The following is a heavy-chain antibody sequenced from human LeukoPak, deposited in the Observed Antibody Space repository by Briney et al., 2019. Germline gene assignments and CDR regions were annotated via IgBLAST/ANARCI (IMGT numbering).Heavy chain of an antibody. D-gene: IGHD2-8*02. CDR2: IFPSGGEI. CDR1: GFTFSSYG. V-gene: IGHV3-23*01. J-gene: IGHJ4*02. Sequence: GGSLRLSCAASGFTFSSYGMHWVRQAPGKGLEWVSSIFPSGGEIHYADSVRGRFTISRDNSKSTLSLQMNSLRAEDTAIYYCATYRQVLLPFESWGQGTLVTVSS. CDR3: ATYRQVLLPFES.